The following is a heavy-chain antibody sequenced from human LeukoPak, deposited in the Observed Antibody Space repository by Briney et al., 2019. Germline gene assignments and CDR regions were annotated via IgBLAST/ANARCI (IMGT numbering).Heavy chain of an antibody. J-gene: IGHJ4*02. CDR2: IKSKYSSETA. V-gene: IGHV3-15*06. Sequence: PGGSLRLSCAGSGFTFSNAWMNWVRQAPGKGLEWVGRIKSKYSSETANYAAPVKGRFTISRDDSKNVLYLQMNSLRVEDTAVYYCATGYADTWHDGYWGQGTLVTVSS. CDR1: GFTFSNAW. D-gene: IGHD1-1*01. CDR3: ATGYADTWHDGY.